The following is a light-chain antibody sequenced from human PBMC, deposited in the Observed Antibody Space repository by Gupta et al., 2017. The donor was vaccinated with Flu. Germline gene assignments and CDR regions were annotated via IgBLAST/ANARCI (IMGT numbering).Light chain of an antibody. CDR1: NTDVGGHDY. CDR3: CSYAGDQGFV. CDR2: DVS. J-gene: IGLJ1*01. Sequence: SALTPPRSVSGSPGQSVTISCTGTNTDVGGHDYVSWYQQHPGKAPKFIIYDVSERPSGVPDRFSASKAGNTASLTISGLQAEDEADYYCCSYAGDQGFVFGTGTKVTVL. V-gene: IGLV2-11*01.